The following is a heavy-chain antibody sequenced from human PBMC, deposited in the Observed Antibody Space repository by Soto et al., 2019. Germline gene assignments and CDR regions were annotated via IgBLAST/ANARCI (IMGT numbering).Heavy chain of an antibody. CDR2: IFSGGGT. CDR3: DGYGY. D-gene: IGHD5-12*01. J-gene: IGHJ4*02. Sequence: VQVVESGGGLIKPGGSLRLSCEVSGFSVTANYMSWVRKAPGKGLEWVSVIFSGGGTDYVDSVKGRFTITRDISKSTLSLQMNSMRAEDTAVYYRDGYGYWGKGTIVTVYS. V-gene: IGHV3-53*01. CDR1: GFSVTANY.